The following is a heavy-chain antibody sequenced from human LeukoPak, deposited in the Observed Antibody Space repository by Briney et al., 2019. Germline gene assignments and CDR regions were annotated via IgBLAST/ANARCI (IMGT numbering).Heavy chain of an antibody. CDR2: IYYSGST. J-gene: IGHJ6*03. CDR3: ASDYGDYNYYYMDV. D-gene: IGHD4-17*01. CDR1: GGSISSYY. V-gene: IGHV4-59*01. Sequence: SETLSLTCTVSGGSISSYYWSWIRQPPGKGLEWIGYIYYSGSTNYNPSLKSRVTISVDTSKNQFSLKLSSVTAADTAVYYCASDYGDYNYYYMDVWGKGTTVTV.